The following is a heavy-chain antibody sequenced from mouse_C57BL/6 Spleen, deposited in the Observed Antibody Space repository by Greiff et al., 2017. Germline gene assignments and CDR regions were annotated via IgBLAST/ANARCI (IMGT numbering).Heavy chain of an antibody. V-gene: IGHV1-82*01. J-gene: IGHJ2*01. CDR2: IYPGDGDT. Sequence: QVQLQQSGPELVKPGASVKISCKASGYAFSSSWMNWVKQRPGKGLEWIGRIYPGDGDTNYNGKFKGKDTLTADKSSSTAYMQLSSLTSEDSAVYFCAREPDYWGQGTTLTVSS. CDR1: GYAFSSSW. CDR3: AREPDY.